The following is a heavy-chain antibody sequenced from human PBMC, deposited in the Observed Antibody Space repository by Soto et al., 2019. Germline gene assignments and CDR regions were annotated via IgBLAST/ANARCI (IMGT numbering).Heavy chain of an antibody. CDR3: ARARFLEWYNYYYYGMDV. J-gene: IGHJ6*02. CDR1: GYNFTTYD. CDR2: IKSGNGNT. V-gene: IGHV1-3*01. D-gene: IGHD3-3*01. Sequence: ASVKVSCKVSGYNFTTYDMHWVRQAPGQRLEWLGWIKSGNGNTKYSQKFQGRVTITRDTSATTAYMEVSSLRSADTAVYYCARARFLEWYNYYYYGMDVWGQGTTVTVSS.